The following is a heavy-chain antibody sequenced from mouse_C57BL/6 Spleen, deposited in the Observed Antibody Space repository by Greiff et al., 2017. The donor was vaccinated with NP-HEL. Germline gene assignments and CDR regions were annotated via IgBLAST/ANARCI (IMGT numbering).Heavy chain of an antibody. Sequence: QVQLKQPGAELVMPGASVKLSCKASGYTFTSYWMHWVKQRPGQGLEWIGEIDPSDSYTNYNQKFKGKSTLTVDKSSSTAYMQLSSLTSEDSAVYYCARRWLKRDYAMDYWGQGTSVTVSS. CDR3: ARRWLKRDYAMDY. CDR1: GYTFTSYW. CDR2: IDPSDSYT. V-gene: IGHV1-69*01. D-gene: IGHD1-3*01. J-gene: IGHJ4*01.